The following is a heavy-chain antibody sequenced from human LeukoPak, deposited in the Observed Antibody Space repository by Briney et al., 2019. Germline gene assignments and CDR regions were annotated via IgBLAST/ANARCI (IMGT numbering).Heavy chain of an antibody. V-gene: IGHV1-2*02. D-gene: IGHD6-19*01. CDR3: ARAPAGFNSGWFGY. CDR2: INPNSGDT. Sequence: ASVKVSCKASGHRFTDYHMHWVRQAPGQGLEWMGWINPNSGDTNYAQKFQGRVTTTRDTSISTAYMEVSRLRSDDTAVYYCARAPAGFNSGWFGYWGQGTLVTVSS. J-gene: IGHJ4*02. CDR1: GHRFTDYH.